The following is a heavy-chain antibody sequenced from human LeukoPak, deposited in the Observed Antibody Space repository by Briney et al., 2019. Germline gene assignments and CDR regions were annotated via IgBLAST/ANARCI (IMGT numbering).Heavy chain of an antibody. V-gene: IGHV3-23*01. CDR2: ISGSGGST. Sequence: PGGSLGLSCAASGFTFSSYAMSWVRQAPGKGLEWVSAISGSGGSTYYADSVKGRFTISRDNSKNTLYLQMNSLRAEDTAVYYCAKKTTYCSSTSCYQDYFDYWGQGTLVTVSS. J-gene: IGHJ4*02. CDR3: AKKTTYCSSTSCYQDYFDY. D-gene: IGHD2-2*01. CDR1: GFTFSSYA.